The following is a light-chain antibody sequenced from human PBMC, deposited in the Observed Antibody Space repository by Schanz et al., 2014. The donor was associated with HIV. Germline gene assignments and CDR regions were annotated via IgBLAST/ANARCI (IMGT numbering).Light chain of an antibody. CDR1: SSNIGAGYD. J-gene: IGLJ3*02. V-gene: IGLV1-40*01. CDR3: QSFDSSLNGVV. Sequence: QSVLTQPPSVSGAPGQRVTISCAGSSSNIGAGYDVHWYHHLPGSAPKLLISGNNNRPSGVPDRVSGSKSGTSAYLAITGLQAEDEADYFCQSFDSSLNGVVFGGGTKVTVL. CDR2: GNN.